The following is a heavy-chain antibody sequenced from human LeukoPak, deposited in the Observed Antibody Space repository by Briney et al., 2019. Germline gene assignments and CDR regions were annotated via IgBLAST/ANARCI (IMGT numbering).Heavy chain of an antibody. V-gene: IGHV3-23*01. CDR3: AKPPAPRYYFDY. J-gene: IGHJ4*02. CDR1: GFTFSSYG. CDR2: ISGSGGST. Sequence: GGSLRLSCAASGFTFSSYGMSWVRQAPGKGLEWVSAISGSGGSTCYADSVKGRFTISRDNSKNTLYLQMNSLRAEDTAVYYCAKPPAPRYYFDYWGQGTLVTVSS.